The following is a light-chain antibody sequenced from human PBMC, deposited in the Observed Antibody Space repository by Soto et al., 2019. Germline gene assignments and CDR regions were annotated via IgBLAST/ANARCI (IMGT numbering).Light chain of an antibody. CDR3: QQYNNWPPIT. Sequence: ETLMTQSPCTLSVSLGERATLSCGASQNVDTKYLAWYQQKPGHAPRLLIYGASTRATDIPARFSGSGSGTEFTLTISSLQYEDFAVYYCQQYNNWPPITFGQGTRLEIK. V-gene: IGKV3-15*01. CDR2: GAS. CDR1: QNVDTKY. J-gene: IGKJ5*01.